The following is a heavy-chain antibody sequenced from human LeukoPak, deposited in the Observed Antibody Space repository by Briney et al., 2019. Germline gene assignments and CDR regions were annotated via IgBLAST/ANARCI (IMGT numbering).Heavy chain of an antibody. J-gene: IGHJ3*02. D-gene: IGHD1-26*01. V-gene: IGHV1-8*01. CDR3: ARRAVGTDAFDI. CDR1: GYTFTSND. CDR2: MNPNSGNT. Sequence: ASVKVSCKASGYTFTSNDINCVRQATGQGLEWMGRMNPNSGNTGYAQKFQGRVTMTRNTSISTAYMELSSLRSEDTAVYYCARRAVGTDAFDIWGQGTMVTVSS.